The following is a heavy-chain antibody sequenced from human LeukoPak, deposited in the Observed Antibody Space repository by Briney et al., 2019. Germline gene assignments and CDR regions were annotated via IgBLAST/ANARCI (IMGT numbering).Heavy chain of an antibody. CDR2: IYYSGST. J-gene: IGHJ5*02. V-gene: IGHV4-59*01. CDR1: GASISSYY. CDR3: ASSRYGDYGNWFDP. D-gene: IGHD4-17*01. Sequence: SETLSLTCTVSGASISSYYWSWIRQPPGKGLEWIGYIYYSGSTNYNPSLKSRVTISVDTSKNQFSLKLNSVTAADTAVYYCASSRYGDYGNWFDPWGQGTLVTVSS.